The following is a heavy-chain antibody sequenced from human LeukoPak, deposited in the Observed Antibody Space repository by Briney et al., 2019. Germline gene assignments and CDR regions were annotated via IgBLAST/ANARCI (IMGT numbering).Heavy chain of an antibody. CDR2: IYTSGST. Sequence: SETLSLTCTVSGGSISSYYWSWIRQPAGKGLEWIGRIYTSGSTNYNPSLKSRVTMSVDTSKNQFSLKLSSVTAADTAVYYCARDLIVGATRAFDYWGQGTLVTVSS. CDR1: GGSISSYY. CDR3: ARDLIVGATRAFDY. J-gene: IGHJ4*02. V-gene: IGHV4-4*07. D-gene: IGHD1-26*01.